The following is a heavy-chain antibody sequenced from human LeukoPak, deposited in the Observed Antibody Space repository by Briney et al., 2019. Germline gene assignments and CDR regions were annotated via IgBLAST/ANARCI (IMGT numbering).Heavy chain of an antibody. V-gene: IGHV4-30-4*08. CDR3: ARGAYDSSAYYYSYFDY. CDR2: IYYSGST. CDR1: GGSISSGDYY. Sequence: SQILSLTCTVSGGSISSGDYYWSWIRQPPGKGLEWIGYIYYSGSTYYNPSLKSRVTMSVDTSKNQFSLKLSSVTAADTAVYYCARGAYDSSAYYYSYFDYWGQGTLVTVSS. J-gene: IGHJ4*02. D-gene: IGHD3-22*01.